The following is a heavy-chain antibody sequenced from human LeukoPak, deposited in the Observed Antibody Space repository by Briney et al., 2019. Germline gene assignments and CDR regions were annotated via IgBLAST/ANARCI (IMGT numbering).Heavy chain of an antibody. J-gene: IGHJ5*02. Sequence: PSETLSLTCTVSGGSISSYYWSWIRQPPGKGLEWIGYIYYSGSTNYNPSLKSRVTISVDTSKNQFSLKLSSVTAADTAVYYCARLLWFREENWFDPWGQGTLVTVSS. CDR1: GGSISSYY. V-gene: IGHV4-59*01. CDR2: IYYSGST. D-gene: IGHD3-10*01. CDR3: ARLLWFREENWFDP.